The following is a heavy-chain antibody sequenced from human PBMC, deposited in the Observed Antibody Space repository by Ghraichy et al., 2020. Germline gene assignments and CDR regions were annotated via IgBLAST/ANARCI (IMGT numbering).Heavy chain of an antibody. J-gene: IGHJ6*02. V-gene: IGHV3-9*01. D-gene: IGHD1-14*01. Sequence: GGSLRLSCAASGFTFDDYAMHWVRQAPGKGLEWVSGISWNSGSIGYADSVKGRFTISRDNAKNSLYLQMNSLRAEDTALYYCAKDINPAYYYGMDVWGQGTTVTVSS. CDR3: AKDINPAYYYGMDV. CDR2: ISWNSGSI. CDR1: GFTFDDYA.